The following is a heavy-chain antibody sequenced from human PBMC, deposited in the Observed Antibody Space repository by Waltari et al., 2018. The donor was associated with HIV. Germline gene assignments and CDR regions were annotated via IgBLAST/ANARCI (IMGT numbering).Heavy chain of an antibody. CDR1: VGSISSGSTY. V-gene: IGHV4-39*01. CDR2: IYYSGST. D-gene: IGHD4-17*01. Sequence: HLHLQDSGPGLVKLSRTLPSTSPVLVGSISSGSTYWGWIRQPPGKGLEWIGSIYYSGSTYYNPSLKSRVTISVDTSKNQFSLKLSSVTAADTAVYYCARPGSDGPWGQGTLVTVSS. J-gene: IGHJ5*02. CDR3: ARPGSDGP.